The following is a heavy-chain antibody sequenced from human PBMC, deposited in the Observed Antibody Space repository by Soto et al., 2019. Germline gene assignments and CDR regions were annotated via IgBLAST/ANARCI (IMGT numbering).Heavy chain of an antibody. CDR1: GGSISSGGYY. CDR3: ASDMNGVLGMGH. V-gene: IGHV4-31*03. CDR2: IYYSGST. Sequence: QVQLQESGPGLVKPSQTLSLTCTVSGGSISSGGYYWSWIRQHPGKGLEWIGYIYYSGSTYYNPSLRIRVTISVDTSMNPSSLKLSSVTAADTAVYYCASDMNGVLGMGHWGQGALGTVSS. J-gene: IGHJ4*02. D-gene: IGHD2-8*01.